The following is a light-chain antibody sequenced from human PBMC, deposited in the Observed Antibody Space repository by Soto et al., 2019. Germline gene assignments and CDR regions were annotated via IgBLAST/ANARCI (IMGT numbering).Light chain of an antibody. Sequence: QSVLTQPPSASGTPGQRVTISCSGSSSNIGGNTVNWYQQLPGTAPKLLIYSNNQRPSGVPDRFSGSKSGTSASLAISGLQSEDEPDYYCAAWDDSLNGVVFGGGTKLTVL. V-gene: IGLV1-44*01. CDR3: AAWDDSLNGVV. J-gene: IGLJ2*01. CDR2: SNN. CDR1: SSNIGGNT.